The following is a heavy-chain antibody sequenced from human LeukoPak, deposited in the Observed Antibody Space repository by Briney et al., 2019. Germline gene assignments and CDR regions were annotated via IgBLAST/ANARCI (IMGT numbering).Heavy chain of an antibody. Sequence: PSETLSLTCSVSGDSMGNFYWNWLRQPAGKGLEWIGRIRTDGTTYANPSFESAVTMSVDTSNNHISLRLSSATAADTAVYYCARSTGFYTTYYMDVWGKGTTVTVPS. CDR2: IRTDGTT. D-gene: IGHD3-22*01. CDR3: ARSTGFYTTYYMDV. V-gene: IGHV4-4*07. J-gene: IGHJ6*03. CDR1: GDSMGNFY.